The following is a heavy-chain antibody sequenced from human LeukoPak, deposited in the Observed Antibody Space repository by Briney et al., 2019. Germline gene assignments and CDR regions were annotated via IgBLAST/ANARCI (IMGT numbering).Heavy chain of an antibody. D-gene: IGHD3-16*02. CDR1: GFTFSSYE. J-gene: IGHJ4*02. CDR3: AREGATFGGVISYGGFDY. V-gene: IGHV3-48*03. Sequence: GGSLRLSCAASGFTFSSYEMSWVRQAPGKGLEWVSYISSSGSTIYYADSVKGRFTISRDNAKNSLYLQMNSLRAEDTAVYYCAREGATFGGVISYGGFDYWGQGTLVTVSS. CDR2: ISSSGSTI.